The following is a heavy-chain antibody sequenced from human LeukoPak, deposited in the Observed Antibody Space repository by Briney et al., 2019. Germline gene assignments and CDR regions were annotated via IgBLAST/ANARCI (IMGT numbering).Heavy chain of an antibody. V-gene: IGHV3-23*01. D-gene: IGHD3-10*01. Sequence: QSGGSLRLSCAASGFTFSSYAMSWVRQAPGKGLEWVSAISGSGGSTYYADSVKGRFTISRDNSKNTLYLQMNSLRAEGTAVCYCSLDQMAKIRGAFDIWGQGTMVTVCS. J-gene: IGHJ3*02. CDR3: SLDQMAKIRGAFDI. CDR2: ISGSGGST. CDR1: GFTFSSYA.